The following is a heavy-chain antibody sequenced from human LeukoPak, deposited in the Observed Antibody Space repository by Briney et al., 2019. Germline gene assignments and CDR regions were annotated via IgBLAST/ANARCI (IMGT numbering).Heavy chain of an antibody. CDR2: ISKDGNNK. D-gene: IGHD4-17*01. CDR1: VFTFSIYS. J-gene: IGHJ4*02. CDR3: VEENYGEYYFDY. V-gene: IGHV3-30-3*01. Sequence: GGSLRLSCAASVFTFSIYSMHWVRQAPGKGLEWVAIISKDGNNKYYTDSVKGRFTISRDNSKNTLYLQMNSLRPDDMAVYHCVEENYGEYYFDYWGRGTLVTVSS.